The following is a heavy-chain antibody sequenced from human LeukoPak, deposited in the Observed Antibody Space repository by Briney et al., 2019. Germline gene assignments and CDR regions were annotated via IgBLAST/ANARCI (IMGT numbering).Heavy chain of an antibody. CDR3: AREGIGRTRRMLC. J-gene: IGHJ4*02. Sequence: SETLSLTCAVYGGSFSGYYWSWIRQPPGKGLEWIGEINHSGSTNYNPSLKSRVTISVDTSKNQFSLKLSSVTAADTAVYYCAREGIGRTRRMLCWGQGTLVTVSS. D-gene: IGHD2-8*01. CDR1: GGSFSGYY. V-gene: IGHV4-34*01. CDR2: INHSGST.